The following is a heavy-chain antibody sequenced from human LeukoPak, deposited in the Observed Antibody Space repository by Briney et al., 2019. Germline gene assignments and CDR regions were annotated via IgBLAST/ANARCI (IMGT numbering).Heavy chain of an antibody. Sequence: GGSLRLSCAASGFTFSSYSMIWLRQATGKGLEWVSSISSSSSYIYYADSVKGRFTTSRDNAKNSLYLQMNSLRAEDTAVYYCERGNEAFDYWGQGTLVTVSS. CDR2: ISSSSSYI. CDR1: GFTFSSYS. J-gene: IGHJ4*02. CDR3: ERGNEAFDY. D-gene: IGHD4-23*01. V-gene: IGHV3-21*01.